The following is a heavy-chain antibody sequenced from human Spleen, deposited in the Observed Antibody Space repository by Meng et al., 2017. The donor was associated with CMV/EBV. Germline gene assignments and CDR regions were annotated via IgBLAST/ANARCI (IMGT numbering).Heavy chain of an antibody. CDR3: ARDGAGYYYDDSGYPIDS. CDR2: ILYDGGSK. D-gene: IGHD3-22*01. Sequence: TFSSYSMHWVRQAPGKGLEWVAVILYDGGSKYYADSVKGRFTISRDNSKNTLSLEMNSLRVDDTAVYFCARDGAGYYYDDSGYPIDSWGQGTLVTVSS. J-gene: IGHJ4*02. V-gene: IGHV3-30*04. CDR1: TFSSYS.